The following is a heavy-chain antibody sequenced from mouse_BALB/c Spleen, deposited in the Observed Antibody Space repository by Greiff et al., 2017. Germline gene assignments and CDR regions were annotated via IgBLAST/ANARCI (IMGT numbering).Heavy chain of an antibody. Sequence: VQLKESGPSLVQPSQTLSLTCSVSGVSITSGYWNWIRKFPGNKLEYMGYISYSGSTYYNPTLKSRISITRDTSKNQYYLQMNSVTTEDTATYYCARDGIYGVYYWFADWGQGTLVTVSA. J-gene: IGHJ3*01. CDR2: ISYSGST. CDR1: GVSITSGY. V-gene: IGHV3-8*02. D-gene: IGHD1-1*02. CDR3: ARDGIYGVYYWFAD.